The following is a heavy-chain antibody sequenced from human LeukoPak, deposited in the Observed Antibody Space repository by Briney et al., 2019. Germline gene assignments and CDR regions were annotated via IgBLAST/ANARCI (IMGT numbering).Heavy chain of an antibody. D-gene: IGHD5-12*01. J-gene: IGHJ4*02. V-gene: IGHV1-18*04. CDR2: ISAYNGNT. CDR3: ARYDNVDIVATMVSDY. CDR1: GYTFTSYG. Sequence: ASVKVSCKASGYTFTSYGISWVRQAPGQGLEWMGWISAYNGNTNYAQKPQGRVTMTTDTSTSTAYMELRSLRSDDTAVYYCARYDNVDIVATMVSDYWGQGTLVTVSS.